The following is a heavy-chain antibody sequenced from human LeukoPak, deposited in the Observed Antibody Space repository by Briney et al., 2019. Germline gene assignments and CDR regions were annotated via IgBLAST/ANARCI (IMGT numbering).Heavy chain of an antibody. CDR1: GFTFSSYA. J-gene: IGHJ4*02. D-gene: IGHD6-13*01. CDR3: ARGAAAGRSVFDY. V-gene: IGHV3-30*04. CDR2: ISYDGSNK. Sequence: PGRSLRLSCAASGFTFSSYAMHWVRQVPGKGLEWVAVISYDGSNKYYADSVKGRFTISRDNSKNTLYLQMNSLRAEDTAVYYCARGAAAGRSVFDYWGQGTLVTVSS.